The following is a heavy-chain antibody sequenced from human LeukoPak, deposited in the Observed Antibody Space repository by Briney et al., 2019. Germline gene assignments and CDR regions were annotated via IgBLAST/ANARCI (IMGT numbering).Heavy chain of an antibody. J-gene: IGHJ5*02. CDR1: GYTFINYG. D-gene: IGHD2/OR15-2a*01. V-gene: IGHV1-18*01. CDR3: ARGGIDIVTVPVSNWFDP. Sequence: GASVKVSCKASGYTFINYGITWVRQAPGQGLEWMGWSSPYNGKTNYAQKLQGRVTMTTDTSTNTAYMELRSLRSDDTAAYYCARGGIDIVTVPVSNWFDPWGQGTLVTVSS. CDR2: SSPYNGKT.